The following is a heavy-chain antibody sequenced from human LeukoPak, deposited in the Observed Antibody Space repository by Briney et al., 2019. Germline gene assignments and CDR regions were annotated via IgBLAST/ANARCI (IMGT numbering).Heavy chain of an antibody. D-gene: IGHD5-18*01. J-gene: IGHJ4*02. V-gene: IGHV3-74*01. CDR3: AKGGKYSYASCYY. CDR1: GFTFSSYW. CDR2: SNSDGSST. Sequence: GGSLRLSCAASGFTFSSYWMHWVRQAPGKGLVWVSRSNSDGSSTSYADSVKGRFTISSDNAKNTLYLQMNSLRAEATAVYYCAKGGKYSYASCYYWGQGTLVTVSS.